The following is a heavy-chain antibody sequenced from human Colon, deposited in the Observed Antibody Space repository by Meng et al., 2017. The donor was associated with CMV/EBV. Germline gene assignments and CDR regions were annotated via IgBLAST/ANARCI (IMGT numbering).Heavy chain of an antibody. Sequence: GSLRLSCNVSGGSVSSGIHYWNWIRQSPGKGLEWIGNIDYSGSTKYNPSLKSRITMSVDTSKNQFSLKLSSVTAADTAVYYCARVVYYGSGSFKWGQGTLVTVSS. J-gene: IGHJ4*02. D-gene: IGHD3-10*01. CDR1: GGSVSSGIHY. CDR3: ARVVYYGSGSFK. V-gene: IGHV4-61*01. CDR2: IDYSGST.